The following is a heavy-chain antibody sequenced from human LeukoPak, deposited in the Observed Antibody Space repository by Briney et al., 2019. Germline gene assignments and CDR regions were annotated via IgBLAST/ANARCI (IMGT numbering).Heavy chain of an antibody. J-gene: IGHJ4*02. CDR2: IYSDGNT. CDR1: GFSVSSDY. Sequence: PGGSLRLSCAAPGFSVSSDYMSWVRQAPGKGLEWVSVIYSDGNTYYADSVKGRFTISGDNSKNTLYLQMNSLRVEDTAVYYCARSVSPIRFDFWGQGTLVIVSS. V-gene: IGHV3-53*01. CDR3: ARSVSPIRFDF. D-gene: IGHD2-8*01.